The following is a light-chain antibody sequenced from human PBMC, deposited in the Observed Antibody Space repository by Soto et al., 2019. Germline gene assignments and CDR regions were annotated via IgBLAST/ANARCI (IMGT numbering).Light chain of an antibody. CDR2: EGN. CDR1: RNDIGTYNL. V-gene: IGLV2-14*02. Sequence: QSALTQPASVSESPGQSISISCGGGRNDIGTYNLVSWYQQHPGKAPKLIIYEGNKRPSGVSNRFSGSKSGNTASLTISGLQAEDEADYYCSSYTGSSTLDVFGTGTKVTVL. CDR3: SSYTGSSTLDV. J-gene: IGLJ1*01.